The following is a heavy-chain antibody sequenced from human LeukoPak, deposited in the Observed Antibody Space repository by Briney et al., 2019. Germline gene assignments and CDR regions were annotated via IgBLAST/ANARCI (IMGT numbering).Heavy chain of an antibody. CDR1: GVTVSTNY. D-gene: IGHD3-3*01. V-gene: IGHV3-66*01. CDR2: IHSGGST. J-gene: IGHJ4*02. Sequence: GGSLRLSCAASGVTVSTNYRSWVRQAPGKGLEWVSLIHSGGSTYYADSVKDRFTISRDNSKNTLYLQMNSLRAEDTAVYYCARVKGLRFLEWLFHNFDYWGQGTLVTVSS. CDR3: ARVKGLRFLEWLFHNFDY.